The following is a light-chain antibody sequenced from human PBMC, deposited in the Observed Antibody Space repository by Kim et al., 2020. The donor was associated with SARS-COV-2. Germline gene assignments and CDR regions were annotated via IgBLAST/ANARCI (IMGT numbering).Light chain of an antibody. CDR1: ESISSW. CDR2: KAS. CDR3: QQYRRFSEYT. J-gene: IGKJ2*01. Sequence: DRVTITCRASESISSWLAWYQQKPGKAPTLLFYKASTLESGVPSRFSGGGSGTEFTLTISSLQPDDFATSYCQQYRRFSEYTFGQGTKLEI. V-gene: IGKV1-5*03.